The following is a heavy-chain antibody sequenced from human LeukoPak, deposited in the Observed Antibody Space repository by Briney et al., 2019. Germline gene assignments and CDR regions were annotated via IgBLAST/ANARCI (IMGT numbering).Heavy chain of an antibody. CDR3: AREGLSAALDF. CDR2: IKGDGSDK. V-gene: IGHV3-7*01. Sequence: GGSLRLSCVASGFTFTTYYMSWVRQAPGKGPEWVANIKGDGSDKYYVDSMKGRFTISRDNAKNSLYLEMNSLRVEDTAVYYCAREGLSAALDFWGQGTVVTVSS. D-gene: IGHD6-13*01. J-gene: IGHJ4*02. CDR1: GFTFTTYY.